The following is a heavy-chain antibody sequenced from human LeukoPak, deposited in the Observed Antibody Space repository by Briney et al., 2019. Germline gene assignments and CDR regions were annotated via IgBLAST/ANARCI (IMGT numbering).Heavy chain of an antibody. CDR2: IGEEKSGSWT. CDR1: GFTLSNYP. J-gene: IGHJ3*02. D-gene: IGHD2-21*02. V-gene: IGHV3-23*01. Sequence: GGSLRLSCTASGFTLSNYPMSWVRQAPVKGLEWLSAIGEEKSGSWTKSADSVKGRFTIPRDNSKNTLYLQMNSLRAEDTAVYYCARGLRRAAFDIWGQGTMVTVSS. CDR3: ARGLRRAAFDI.